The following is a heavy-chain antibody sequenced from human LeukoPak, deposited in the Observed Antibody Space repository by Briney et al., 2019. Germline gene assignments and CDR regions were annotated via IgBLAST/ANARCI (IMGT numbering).Heavy chain of an antibody. J-gene: IGHJ6*03. D-gene: IGHD4-23*01. CDR3: ARDGSVAGRYYYMDV. V-gene: IGHV1-8*01. CDR2: MNPNSGNT. Sequence: ASVKVSCKASGYTFTSYDINWVRQATGQGLEWMGWMNPNSGNTGYAQKFQGRVTMTRDMSTSTVYMELSSLRSEDTAVYYCARDGSVAGRYYYMDVWGKGTTVTVSS. CDR1: GYTFTSYD.